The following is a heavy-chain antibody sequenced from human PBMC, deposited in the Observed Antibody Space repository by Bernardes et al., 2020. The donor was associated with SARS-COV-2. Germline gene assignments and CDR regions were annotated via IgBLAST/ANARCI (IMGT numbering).Heavy chain of an antibody. V-gene: IGHV1-18*01. CDR2: ISAYNGNT. J-gene: IGHJ3*01. Sequence: ASVKVSCKASGYTFTSYGISWVRQAPGQGLEWMGWISAYNGNTNYAQKLQGRVTMTTDTSTSTAYMELRSLRSEDTAVYYCARVVSGPHVGADAFAVWGRGTTVTVSS. D-gene: IGHD2-21*02. CDR3: ARVVSGPHVGADAFAV. CDR1: GYTFTSYG.